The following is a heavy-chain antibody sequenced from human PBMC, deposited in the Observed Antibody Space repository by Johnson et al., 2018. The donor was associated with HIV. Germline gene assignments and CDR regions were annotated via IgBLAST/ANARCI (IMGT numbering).Heavy chain of an antibody. V-gene: IGHV3-7*01. D-gene: IGHD3-16*01. CDR3: AREGGIRGPSPVDALDS. CDR1: GFTFSSYW. CDR2: LKHDGSET. J-gene: IGHJ3*02. Sequence: VQLVESGGGLVKPGGSLRLSCAASGFTFSSYWMSWVRQAPGKGLEWVANLKHDGSETYYVDSVQGRFTITRDNAKNSLYLQMNRLRAEDTAVYYCAREGGIRGPSPVDALDSWGQGTMVTVSS.